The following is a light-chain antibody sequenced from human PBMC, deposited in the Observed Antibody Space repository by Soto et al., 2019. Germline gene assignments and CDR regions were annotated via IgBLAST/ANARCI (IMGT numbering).Light chain of an antibody. J-gene: IGLJ2*01. CDR3: SSYTSSSTLGV. CDR1: INDVDTYNY. V-gene: IGLV2-14*03. Sequence: QSALTQPASVSGSPGQSITISCTGTINDVDTYNYVSWYQHSPGKAPKLIIYDVSDRPSGVSNRFSGSKSGNTASLTISGLQAEDEADYYCSSYTSSSTLGVFGGGTKLTVL. CDR2: DVS.